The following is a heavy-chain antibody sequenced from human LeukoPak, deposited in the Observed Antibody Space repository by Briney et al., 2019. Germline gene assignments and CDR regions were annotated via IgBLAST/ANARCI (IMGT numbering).Heavy chain of an antibody. CDR1: GGSINNY. CDR3: ARAEVGATIWFDP. J-gene: IGHJ5*02. D-gene: IGHD1-26*01. V-gene: IGHV4-59*01. Sequence: PSETPSLTCSVSGGSINNYWSWIRQPPGKGLEWIGYIYYSGTTNYNPSLRSRVTMLVDTSKNQFTLKLSSVTAADTAVYYCARAEVGATIWFDPWGQGTLVTVSS. CDR2: IYYSGTT.